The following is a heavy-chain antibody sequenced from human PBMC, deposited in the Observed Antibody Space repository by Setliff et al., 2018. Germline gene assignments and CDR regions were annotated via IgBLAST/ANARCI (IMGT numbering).Heavy chain of an antibody. CDR1: GYIFTNYW. Sequence: PGESLKISCKASGYIFTNYWIGWVRQMPGKGLKWMGVIYPGDSDTRYSPSFQGQVTISADKSINTAYLQWSSLKASDTAIYYCTRHEDRNKCTSSSCYRENDAFDVWGQGAMVTVSS. D-gene: IGHD2-2*01. J-gene: IGHJ3*01. CDR2: IYPGDSDT. CDR3: TRHEDRNKCTSSSCYRENDAFDV. V-gene: IGHV5-51*01.